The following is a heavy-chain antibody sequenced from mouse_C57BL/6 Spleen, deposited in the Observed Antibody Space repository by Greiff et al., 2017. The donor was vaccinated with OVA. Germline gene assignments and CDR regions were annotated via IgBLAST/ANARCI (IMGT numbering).Heavy chain of an antibody. D-gene: IGHD2-1*01. CDR2: IDSSDSYT. CDR1: GYTFTSYW. CDR3: ARKGNSYAMDY. V-gene: IGHV1-59*01. J-gene: IGHJ4*01. Sequence: QVQLQQPGAELVRPGTSVKLSCKASGYTFTSYWMHWVKQRPGQGLEWIGVIDSSDSYTNYNQKFKGKATLTVDTSSSTAYMQLSSLTSEDSAVYYCARKGNSYAMDYWGQGTSVTVSS.